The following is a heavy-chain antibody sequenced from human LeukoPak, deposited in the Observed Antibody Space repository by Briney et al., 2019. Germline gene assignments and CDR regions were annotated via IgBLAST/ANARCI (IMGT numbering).Heavy chain of an antibody. J-gene: IGHJ3*02. CDR1: GYTFTSYF. D-gene: IGHD6-19*01. Sequence: ASVKVSCTASGYTFTSYFIHWVRQAPGQGLEWMGIINLSGGSTRYAQKFQGRVTMTRDTSTSTVYMELSSLRSEDTAVYYCARGQAVAGTSPNAFDIWGQGTMVTVSS. CDR2: INLSGGST. CDR3: ARGQAVAGTSPNAFDI. V-gene: IGHV1-46*01.